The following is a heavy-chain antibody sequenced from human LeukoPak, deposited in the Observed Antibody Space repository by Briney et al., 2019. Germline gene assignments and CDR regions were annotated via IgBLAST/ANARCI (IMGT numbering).Heavy chain of an antibody. CDR2: INPNNGGT. CDR3: AREMFFGGSYLADYYYYYGMDV. Sequence: ASLKVSCKASGFSFTGYYIHWVRQAPGQGLEWMGWINPNNGGTTYAQKFQGRVTMTRDTSISTAYMELSRLRSDDTAVYYCAREMFFGGSYLADYYYYYGMDVWGQGTTVTVSS. D-gene: IGHD1-26*01. J-gene: IGHJ6*02. V-gene: IGHV1-2*02. CDR1: GFSFTGYY.